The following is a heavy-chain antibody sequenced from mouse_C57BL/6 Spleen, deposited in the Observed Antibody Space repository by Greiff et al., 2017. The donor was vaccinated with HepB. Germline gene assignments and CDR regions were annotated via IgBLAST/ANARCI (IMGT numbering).Heavy chain of an antibody. J-gene: IGHJ3*01. V-gene: IGHV2-6*01. CDR1: GFSLTSYG. Sequence: VKLVESGPGLVAPSQSLSITCTVSGFSLTSYGVDWVRQSPGKGLEWLGVIWGVGSTNYNSALKSRLSISKDNSKSQVFLKMNSLQTDDTAMYYCAILYYSGSPPFAYWGPGTLGTVSA. D-gene: IGHD1-1*01. CDR2: IWGVGST. CDR3: AILYYSGSPPFAY.